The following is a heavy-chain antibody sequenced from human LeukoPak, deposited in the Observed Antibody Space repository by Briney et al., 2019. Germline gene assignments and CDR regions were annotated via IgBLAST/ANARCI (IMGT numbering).Heavy chain of an antibody. Sequence: GGPLRLSCAASGFTLGNAWMHWVRQAPGEGLVWVSRIDSDGTTTIYADSVKGRFTISRDNAKNTVYLQMNSLRVEDTAVYYCARDRPHNWFDPWGQGTLVTVSS. CDR3: ARDRPHNWFDP. CDR2: IDSDGTTT. V-gene: IGHV3-74*01. D-gene: IGHD1-14*01. CDR1: GFTLGNAW. J-gene: IGHJ5*02.